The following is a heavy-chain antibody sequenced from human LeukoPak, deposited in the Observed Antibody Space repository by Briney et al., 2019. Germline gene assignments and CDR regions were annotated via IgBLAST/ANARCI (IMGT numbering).Heavy chain of an antibody. Sequence: ASVKVSCKASGYTFTSYDINWVRQATGQGLEWMGWMNPNSGNTGYAQKFQGRVTITRNTSISTAYMGLSSLRSEDTAVYYCAREGIAVAGIYYYYYMDVWGKGTTVTVSS. D-gene: IGHD6-19*01. J-gene: IGHJ6*03. CDR1: GYTFTSYD. CDR3: AREGIAVAGIYYYYYMDV. V-gene: IGHV1-8*03. CDR2: MNPNSGNT.